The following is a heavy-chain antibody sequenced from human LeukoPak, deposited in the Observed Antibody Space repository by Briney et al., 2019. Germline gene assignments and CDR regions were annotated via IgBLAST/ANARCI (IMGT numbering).Heavy chain of an antibody. CDR1: GFTVSSNY. J-gene: IGHJ4*02. V-gene: IGHV3-66*01. CDR2: IYRGGSS. Sequence: SGGSLRLSCAASGFTVSSNYMSWVRQAPGMGLEWVSTIYRGGSSFYADSVKGRFTISRDNSKNTLYLQMDSLRAEDTAGASDLSTWFDWGQGTQVTVAS. D-gene: IGHD6-13*01. CDR3: LSTWFD.